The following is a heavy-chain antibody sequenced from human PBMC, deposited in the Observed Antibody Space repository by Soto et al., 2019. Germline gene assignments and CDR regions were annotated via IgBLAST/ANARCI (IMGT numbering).Heavy chain of an antibody. J-gene: IGHJ5*02. CDR3: AREYKSGWYP. Sequence: QVQLQESGPGLVRPSETLSLTCTVSGGSVSSGSYYWSWIRQPPGKGLEWIGYGYYSGSTNYNPSLKSRVTISVDTSKNQFSLKLSSVTAADTAVYYCAREYKSGWYPWGQGTLVTVSS. CDR2: GYYSGST. D-gene: IGHD6-13*01. CDR1: GGSVSSGSYY. V-gene: IGHV4-61*01.